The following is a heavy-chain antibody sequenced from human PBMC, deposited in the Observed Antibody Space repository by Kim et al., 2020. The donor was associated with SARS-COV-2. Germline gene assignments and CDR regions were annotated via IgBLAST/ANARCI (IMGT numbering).Heavy chain of an antibody. CDR3: ARLIHVGYCSGGSCYYYFDY. V-gene: IGHV4-39*01. J-gene: IGHJ4*02. CDR2: IYYSGST. D-gene: IGHD2-15*01. Sequence: SETLSITCTVSGGSISSSSYYWGWIRQPPGKGLEWIGSIYYSGSTYYNPSLKSRVTISVDTSKNQFSLKLSSVTAADTAVYYCARLIHVGYCSGGSCYYYFDYWGQGTLVTVSS. CDR1: GGSISSSSYY.